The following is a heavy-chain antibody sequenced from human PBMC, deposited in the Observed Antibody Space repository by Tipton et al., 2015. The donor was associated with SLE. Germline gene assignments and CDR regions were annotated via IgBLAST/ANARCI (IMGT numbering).Heavy chain of an antibody. Sequence: TLSLTCAVYGGSFSGYYWSWIRQHPGKGLEWIGYIYYSGVTHYNPSLKSRVNISADTSNNQFSLKLISVTAADTAVYYCARGLAYDYVWGSYRQYYFDYWGQGTLVTVSS. J-gene: IGHJ4*02. CDR1: GGSFSGYY. V-gene: IGHV4-34*01. D-gene: IGHD3-16*02. CDR3: ARGLAYDYVWGSYRQYYFDY. CDR2: IYYSGVT.